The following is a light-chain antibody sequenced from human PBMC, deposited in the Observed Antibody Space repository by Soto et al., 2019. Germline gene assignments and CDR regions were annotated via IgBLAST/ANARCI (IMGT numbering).Light chain of an antibody. J-gene: IGKJ1*01. CDR3: QQYNDWPLT. CDR1: QGISSH. V-gene: IGKV3-15*01. Sequence: EIAMTQSPATLSVSPGEKATLSCRASQGISSHLAWYQQKPGQGPRLLIYAASARATGIPARFSGSEFATEFTLTISSLQSEDLAVYYCQQYNDWPLTFGQGTKV. CDR2: AAS.